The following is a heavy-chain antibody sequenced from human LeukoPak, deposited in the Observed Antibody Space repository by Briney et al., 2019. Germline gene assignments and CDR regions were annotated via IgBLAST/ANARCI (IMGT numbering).Heavy chain of an antibody. CDR3: ARDPLGHRGRRDGYYYGHTSDY. CDR1: GYTFTSYG. D-gene: IGHD5-24*01. CDR2: ISAYNGNT. V-gene: IGHV1-18*01. Sequence: GASVKVSCKASGYTFTSYGISWVRQAPGQGLEWMGWISAYNGNTNYAQKLQGRVTITTDTSTSTAYMELRSLRSDDTAVYYCARDPLGHRGRRDGYYYGHTSDYWGQGTLVTVSS. J-gene: IGHJ4*02.